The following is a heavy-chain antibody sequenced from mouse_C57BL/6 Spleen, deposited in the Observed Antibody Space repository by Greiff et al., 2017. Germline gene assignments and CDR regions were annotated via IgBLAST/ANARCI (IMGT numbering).Heavy chain of an antibody. D-gene: IGHD2-5*01. CDR2: FYPGSGSI. J-gene: IGHJ3*01. V-gene: IGHV1-62-2*01. Sequence: VKLQESGAELVKPGASVKLSCKASGYTFTEYTIHWVKQRSGQGLEWIGWFYPGSGSIKYNEKFKDKATLTADKSSSTVYMELSRLTSEDSAVYFCARHERGYYSNAAWFAYWGQGTLVTVSA. CDR3: ARHERGYYSNAAWFAY. CDR1: GYTFTEYT.